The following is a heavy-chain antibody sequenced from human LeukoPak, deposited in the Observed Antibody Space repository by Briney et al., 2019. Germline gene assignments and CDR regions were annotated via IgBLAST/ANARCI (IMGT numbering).Heavy chain of an antibody. CDR2: ISGSGGST. CDR1: GFTFSSYA. J-gene: IGHJ5*02. Sequence: PLGGSLRLSCAASGFTFSSYAMSWVRQAPGKGLEWVSAISGSGGSTYYADSVKGRFTISRDNSKNTLYLQMNSLRAEDTAVYYCAKDGAVCSSTSCYKYPTWFDPWGQGTLVTVSS. CDR3: AKDGAVCSSTSCYKYPTWFDP. V-gene: IGHV3-23*01. D-gene: IGHD2-2*01.